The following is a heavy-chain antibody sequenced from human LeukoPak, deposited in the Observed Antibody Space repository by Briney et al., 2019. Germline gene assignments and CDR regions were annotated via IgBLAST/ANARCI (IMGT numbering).Heavy chain of an antibody. CDR3: ARAQTGETYDFWSGYPIYYYMDV. D-gene: IGHD3-3*01. CDR1: GYTFTSCG. CDR2: INPNSGGT. Sequence: ASVKVSCKASGYTFTSCGISWVRQAPGQGLEWMGRINPNSGGTNYAQKFQGRVTMTRDTSISTAYMELSRLRSDDTAVYYCARAQTGETYDFWSGYPIYYYMDVWGKGTTVTVSS. J-gene: IGHJ6*03. V-gene: IGHV1-2*06.